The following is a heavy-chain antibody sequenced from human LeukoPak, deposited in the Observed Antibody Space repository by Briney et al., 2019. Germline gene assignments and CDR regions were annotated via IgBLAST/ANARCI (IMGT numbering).Heavy chain of an antibody. CDR2: IYYSGST. Sequence: SETLSLTCTVSGGSISSSSYYWGWIRQPPGKGLEWIGSIYYSGSTYYNPSLKSRVTISVDTSKNQFSLKLSSVTAADTAVYYCAAQPSIAAAVDYWGQGTLVTVSS. D-gene: IGHD6-13*01. CDR1: GGSISSSSYY. J-gene: IGHJ4*02. V-gene: IGHV4-39*07. CDR3: AAQPSIAAAVDY.